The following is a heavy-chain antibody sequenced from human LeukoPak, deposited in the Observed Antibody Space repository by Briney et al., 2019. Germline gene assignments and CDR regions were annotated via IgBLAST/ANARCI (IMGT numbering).Heavy chain of an antibody. Sequence: GASVKVSCKASGYTFTSYYLYWVRQAPGQRLEWMGVINPSGGSTTSAQKFQGRVTMTRDTSTSTVYMELRSLRSEDTAVYYCARGPGPADDGGGYCFDYWGQGTLVTVSS. CDR2: INPSGGST. V-gene: IGHV1-46*01. CDR3: ARGPGPADDGGGYCFDY. J-gene: IGHJ4*02. CDR1: GYTFTSYY. D-gene: IGHD3-22*01.